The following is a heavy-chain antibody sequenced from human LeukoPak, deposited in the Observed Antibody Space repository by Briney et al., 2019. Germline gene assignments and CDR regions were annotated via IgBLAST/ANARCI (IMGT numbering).Heavy chain of an antibody. V-gene: IGHV3-30*14. CDR1: GFTFSSYA. D-gene: IGHD1-7*01. CDR2: ISYDGSNK. Sequence: RGSLRLSCAASGFTFSSYAMHWVRQAPGKGLEWVAVISYDGSNKYYADSVKGRFTISRDNSKNTLYLQMNSLRAEDTAVYYCARDVILTGTTAIDYWGQGTLVTVSS. CDR3: ARDVILTGTTAIDY. J-gene: IGHJ4*02.